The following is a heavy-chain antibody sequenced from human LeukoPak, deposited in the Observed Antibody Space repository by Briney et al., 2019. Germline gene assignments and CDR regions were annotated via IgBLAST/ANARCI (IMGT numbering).Heavy chain of an antibody. CDR1: GFTFDDYA. CDR2: ISWNSGSI. J-gene: IGHJ4*02. Sequence: GGSLRLSCAASGFTFDDYAMHWVRQAPVKALEWVSGISWNSGSIGYADSVKGRFTISRDNAKNSLYLQMNSLRAEDTALYYCAKDLAAAGTGEIDYWGQGTLVTVSS. V-gene: IGHV3-9*01. D-gene: IGHD6-13*01. CDR3: AKDLAAAGTGEIDY.